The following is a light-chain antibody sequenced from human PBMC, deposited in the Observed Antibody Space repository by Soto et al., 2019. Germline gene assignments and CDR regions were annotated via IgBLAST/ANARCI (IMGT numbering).Light chain of an antibody. CDR3: QQRRNWPPMYT. Sequence: EVVLTQSPATLSLSPGERATLSCRASQSVSYYLAWYQQKPGQAPRLLIYDASNRATGIPARFSGSGSGTDFTLTISRLEPEDFALYYCQQRRNWPPMYTFGQGTKLEIK. J-gene: IGKJ2*01. CDR2: DAS. V-gene: IGKV3-11*01. CDR1: QSVSYY.